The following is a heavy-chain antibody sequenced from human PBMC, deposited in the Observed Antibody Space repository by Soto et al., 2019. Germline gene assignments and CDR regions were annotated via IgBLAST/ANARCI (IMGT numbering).Heavy chain of an antibody. CDR1: GFIFGFYW. D-gene: IGHD3-22*01. Sequence: VGSLRLSCSASGFIFGFYWMTWVRQAPGKGLEWVANIERHGNDKYYVDSVTGRFTISRDNAQNSLFPQMNNLRAEDTAVYFCARIRATDYEIDYWGQGTLVTVSS. CDR3: ARIRATDYEIDY. V-gene: IGHV3-7*03. CDR2: IERHGNDK. J-gene: IGHJ4*02.